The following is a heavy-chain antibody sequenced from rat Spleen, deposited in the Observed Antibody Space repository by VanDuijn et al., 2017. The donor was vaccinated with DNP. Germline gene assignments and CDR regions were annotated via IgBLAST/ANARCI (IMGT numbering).Heavy chain of an antibody. V-gene: IGHV5-22*01. J-gene: IGHJ2*01. CDR2: IIYDGSRT. D-gene: IGHD4-1*01. CDR3: ARHVLPLRVWDY. Sequence: EVQLVESGGGLVQPGRSLKLSCAASGFTFSDYYMAWVRLAPAKGLEWVAYIIYDGSRTYYGDSVKGRFTISRDNAKNTLFLQMNSLRSEDMATYYCARHVLPLRVWDYWGQGVMVTVSS. CDR1: GFTFSDYY.